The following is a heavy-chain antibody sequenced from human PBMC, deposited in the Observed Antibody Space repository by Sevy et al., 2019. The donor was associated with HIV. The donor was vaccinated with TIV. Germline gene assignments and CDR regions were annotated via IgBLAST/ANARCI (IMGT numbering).Heavy chain of an antibody. Sequence: SETLSLTCAVYGGSFSGYYWSWIRQPPGKGLEWIGEINHNGSTNYNPSLKSRVTISADTSKNQFSLNLSSVTAADTAVYYCAREGYSLGMDVWGPGTTVTVSS. D-gene: IGHD1-26*01. CDR3: AREGYSLGMDV. J-gene: IGHJ6*02. V-gene: IGHV4-34*01. CDR2: INHNGST. CDR1: GGSFSGYY.